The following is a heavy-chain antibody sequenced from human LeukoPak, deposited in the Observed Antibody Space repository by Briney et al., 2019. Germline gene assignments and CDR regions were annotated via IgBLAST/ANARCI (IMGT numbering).Heavy chain of an antibody. CDR1: GGSISSGGYY. CDR3: ASTGGSSSWQL. V-gene: IGHV3-23*01. Sequence: ETLSLTCTVSGGSISSGGYYWSWVRQAPGKGLEWVSAISGSGGSTYYADSVKGRFTISRDNSKNTLYLQMNSLRAEDTAVYYCASTGGSSSWQLWGQGTLVTVSS. D-gene: IGHD6-13*01. J-gene: IGHJ4*02. CDR2: ISGSGGST.